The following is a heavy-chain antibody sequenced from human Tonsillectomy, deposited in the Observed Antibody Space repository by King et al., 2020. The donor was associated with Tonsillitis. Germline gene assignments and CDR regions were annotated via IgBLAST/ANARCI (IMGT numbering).Heavy chain of an antibody. Sequence: EVQLVESGGGLVKPGGSLRLSCATSGFTFRNYDMNWVRQAPGGGLEWVSSINTGSTYIYYADSVKGRFTISRDNAKNSLFLQLNSLRAGDTAVYFCAKDQGAGYFDTGRGAFDIWGQGKMVTVSS. J-gene: IGHJ3*02. CDR1: GFTFRNYD. CDR3: AKDQGAGYFDTGRGAFDI. V-gene: IGHV3-21*01. D-gene: IGHD3-22*01. CDR2: INTGSTYI.